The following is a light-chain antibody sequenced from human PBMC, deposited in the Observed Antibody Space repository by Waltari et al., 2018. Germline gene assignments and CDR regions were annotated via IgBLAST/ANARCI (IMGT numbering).Light chain of an antibody. V-gene: IGLV3-1*01. Sequence: YELSQPPSVSVSPGQTATITCSGVKLKKKFVDWYQQRPGQPPLLVIYKDVDRPSGIPERFSGTNSGNTATLTISGTQVMDEADYYCQAWDVAIVVFGGGTKLTVL. CDR3: QAWDVAIVV. J-gene: IGLJ2*01. CDR1: KLKKKF. CDR2: KDV.